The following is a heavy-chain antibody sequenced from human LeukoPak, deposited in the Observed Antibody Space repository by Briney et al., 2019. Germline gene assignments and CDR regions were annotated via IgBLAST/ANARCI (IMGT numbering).Heavy chain of an antibody. Sequence: GSLRLSCAASGFTFSSYSMNWVRQAPGKGLEWVSSISSSSSYIYYADSVKGRFTISRDNAKNSLYLQMNSLRAEDTAVYYCARVAAAGRTGFDYWGQGTLVTVSS. J-gene: IGHJ4*02. CDR2: ISSSSSYI. CDR3: ARVAAAGRTGFDY. D-gene: IGHD6-13*01. CDR1: GFTFSSYS. V-gene: IGHV3-21*01.